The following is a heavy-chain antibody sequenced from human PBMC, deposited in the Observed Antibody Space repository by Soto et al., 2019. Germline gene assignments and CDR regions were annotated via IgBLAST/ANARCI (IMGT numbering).Heavy chain of an antibody. D-gene: IGHD2-15*01. V-gene: IGHV1-69*01. CDR3: SRLRSDCGGGTCSGSF. CDR2: MNPTVGTT. J-gene: IGHJ4*02. Sequence: QLVQSGAEVKKPDSSVKVSCKASESIFTKSGVTWVRQAPGQGLEWMGGMNPTVGTTHYAQRFQGRLTIYVDESRITVNMGLSNLTPDDTAVYYCSRLRSDCGGGTCSGSFWGQGTLVTVSS. CDR1: ESIFTKSG.